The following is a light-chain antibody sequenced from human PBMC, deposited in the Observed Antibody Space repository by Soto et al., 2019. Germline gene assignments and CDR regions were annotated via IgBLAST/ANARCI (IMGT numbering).Light chain of an antibody. CDR2: STN. V-gene: IGLV1-44*01. CDR3: ASWDDSLNGLYV. Sequence: QSVLTQPPSSSGTPGQRVTISCSGSSSNIGSNSVNWYQQLPGTAPKLLIYSTNHRPSGVPDRFSGSKSGTSASLAISRLQYDDEAAYYCASWDDSLNGLYVFGTGTKLTVL. CDR1: SSNIGSNS. J-gene: IGLJ1*01.